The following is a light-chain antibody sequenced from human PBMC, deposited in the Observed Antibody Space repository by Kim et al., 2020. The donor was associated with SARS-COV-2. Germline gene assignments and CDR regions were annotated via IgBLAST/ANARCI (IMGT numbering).Light chain of an antibody. CDR3: QQYGSSPPYS. V-gene: IGKV3-20*01. Sequence: SPGERATLSCRASQSVRSNYLAWYQQKPGQAPMLVIYGAFRRATGIPDRFSGSGTGTDFTLTISRLEPEDFAVYYCQQYGSSPPYSFGQGTKLEI. CDR1: QSVRSNY. J-gene: IGKJ2*03. CDR2: GAF.